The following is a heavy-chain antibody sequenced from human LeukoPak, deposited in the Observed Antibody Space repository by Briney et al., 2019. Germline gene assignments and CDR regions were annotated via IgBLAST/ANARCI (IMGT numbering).Heavy chain of an antibody. CDR3: AKDGGSLGEVRD. CDR1: GFTFRSYW. CDR2: TNSDGSYT. Sequence: PGGSLRLSCAASGFTFRSYWMHWVRQGPGKGLVWVSRTNSDGSYTTYADSVKGRFTISRDSSKDTLYLQMNSLRADDTAVYYCAKDGGSLGEVRDWGQGTLVTVSS. V-gene: IGHV3-74*01. D-gene: IGHD1-26*01. J-gene: IGHJ4*02.